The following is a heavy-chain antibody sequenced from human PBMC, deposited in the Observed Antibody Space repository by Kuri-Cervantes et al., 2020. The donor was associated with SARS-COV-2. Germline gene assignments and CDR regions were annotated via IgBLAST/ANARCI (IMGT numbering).Heavy chain of an antibody. V-gene: IGHV4-61*01. Sequence: SETLSLTCTVSGGSVSSGSCYWSWIRQPPGKGLEWIGYIYYSGSTNYNPSLKSRVTISVDTSKNQFSLKLSSVTAADTAVYYCARGITIFGVVMDLGWFDPRGQGTLVTVSS. CDR2: IYYSGST. D-gene: IGHD3-3*01. J-gene: IGHJ5*02. CDR1: GGSVSSGSCY. CDR3: ARGITIFGVVMDLGWFDP.